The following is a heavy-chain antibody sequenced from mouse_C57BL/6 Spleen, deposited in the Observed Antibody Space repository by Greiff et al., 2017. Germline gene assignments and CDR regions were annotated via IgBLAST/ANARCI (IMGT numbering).Heavy chain of an antibody. J-gene: IGHJ2*01. Sequence: EVQLQQSGPELVKPGPSVKISCKASGYSFTGYYMNWVKQSPEKSLEWIGEINPSTGGTTYNQKFKAKATLTVDKSSSTAYMQLKSLTSEDSAGYYCARGYGSLFNYWGQGTTLTVSS. CDR2: INPSTGGT. D-gene: IGHD1-1*01. CDR3: ARGYGSLFNY. CDR1: GYSFTGYY. V-gene: IGHV1-42*01.